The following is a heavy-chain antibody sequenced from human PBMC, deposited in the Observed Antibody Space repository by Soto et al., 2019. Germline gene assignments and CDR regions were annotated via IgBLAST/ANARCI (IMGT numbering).Heavy chain of an antibody. CDR1: DGSISSRSNY. D-gene: IGHD2-2*01. Sequence: QLQLQESGPGLVKPSETLSLTCTVSDGSISSRSNYWGWIRQPPGKVLEWIGSIFHSGTTYYNPSLESRVTRSVDTSRNQFALKLSSVAAADTAVYYRARLYSSSWLLPSYWGQGTLVSVSS. V-gene: IGHV4-39*01. CDR2: IFHSGTT. J-gene: IGHJ4*02. CDR3: ARLYSSSWLLPSY.